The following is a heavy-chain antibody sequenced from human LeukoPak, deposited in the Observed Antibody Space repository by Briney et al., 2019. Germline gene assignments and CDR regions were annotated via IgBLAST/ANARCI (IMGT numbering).Heavy chain of an antibody. CDR3: TRLRHVAGAPKVSWFDP. Sequence: NPSETLSLTCTVSAYSISNGFVWGWIRQPPGKGLEWIASIYHSGTTYYNPSLKSRVTMSVDTSKNQFSLRLSSVTAADTAVYYCTRLRHVAGAPKVSWFDPWGQRTLVTVSS. V-gene: IGHV4-38-2*02. D-gene: IGHD1-26*01. CDR1: AYSISNGFV. CDR2: IYHSGTT. J-gene: IGHJ5*02.